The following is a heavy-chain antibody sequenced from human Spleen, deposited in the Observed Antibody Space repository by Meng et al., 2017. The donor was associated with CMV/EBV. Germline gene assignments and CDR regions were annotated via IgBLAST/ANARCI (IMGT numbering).Heavy chain of an antibody. J-gene: IGHJ6*02. D-gene: IGHD3-3*01. CDR1: GFTFDDYA. CDR2: ISWNSDRS. V-gene: IGHV3-9*01. Sequence: GGSLRLSCAGFGFTFDDYAMHWVRQAPGKGLEWVAAISWNSDRSVYADSVMGRFTISRDNAKNSLYLQMNSLRSEDTALYYCAKDRIFGVQSDGYGLDVWGQGTTVTVSS. CDR3: AKDRIFGVQSDGYGLDV.